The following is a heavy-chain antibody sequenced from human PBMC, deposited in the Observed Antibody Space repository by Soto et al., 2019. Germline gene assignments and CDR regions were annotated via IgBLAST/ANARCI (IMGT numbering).Heavy chain of an antibody. CDR1: GGSFSGYY. J-gene: IGHJ5*02. CDR2: INHSGST. Sequence: SETLSLTCAVYGGSFSGYYWSWIRQPPGKGLEWIGEINHSGSTNYNPSLKSRVTISVDTSKNQFSLKLSSVTAADTAVYYCARTGGYYYGSGRPAVHNWFDPWGQGTLVTVSS. D-gene: IGHD3-10*01. CDR3: ARTGGYYYGSGRPAVHNWFDP. V-gene: IGHV4-34*01.